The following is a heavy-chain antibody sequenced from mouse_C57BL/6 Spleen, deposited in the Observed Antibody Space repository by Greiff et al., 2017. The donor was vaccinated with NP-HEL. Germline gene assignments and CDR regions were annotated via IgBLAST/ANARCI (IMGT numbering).Heavy chain of an antibody. CDR3: VRDHGYDGYYYAMDY. J-gene: IGHJ4*01. CDR1: GFTFNTYA. Sequence: EVQGVESGGGLVQPKGSLKLSCAASGFTFNTYAMHWVRQAPGKGLEWVARIRSKSSNYATYYADSVKDRFTISRDDSQSMLYLQMNNLKTEDTAMYYCVRDHGYDGYYYAMDYWGQGTSVTVSS. D-gene: IGHD2-2*01. CDR2: IRSKSSNYAT. V-gene: IGHV10-3*01.